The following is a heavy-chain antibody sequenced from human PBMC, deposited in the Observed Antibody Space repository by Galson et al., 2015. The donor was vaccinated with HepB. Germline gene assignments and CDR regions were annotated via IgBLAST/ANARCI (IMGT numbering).Heavy chain of an antibody. CDR2: ISSSSSYT. D-gene: IGHD3-10*01. Sequence: SLRLSCAASGFTFSDYYMSWIRQAPGKGLEWVSYISSSSSYTNYADSVKGRFTISRDNAKNSLYLQMNSLRAEDTAVYYCARDYYGSGSYPNWGQGTLVTVSS. CDR3: ARDYYGSGSYPN. V-gene: IGHV3-11*06. CDR1: GFTFSDYY. J-gene: IGHJ4*02.